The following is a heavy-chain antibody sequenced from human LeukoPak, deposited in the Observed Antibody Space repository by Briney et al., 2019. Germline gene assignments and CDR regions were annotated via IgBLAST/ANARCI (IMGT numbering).Heavy chain of an antibody. V-gene: IGHV3-11*04. J-gene: IGHJ4*02. D-gene: IGHD3-22*01. CDR3: ARAIPASNDYYDSSGYPSLPDY. CDR2: ISSSGSTI. CDR1: GFTFSDYY. Sequence: GGSLRLSCAAPGFTFSDYYMSWIRQAPGKGLEWVSYISSSGSTIYYADSVKGRFTISRDNAKNSLYLQMNSLRAEDTAVYYCARAIPASNDYYDSSGYPSLPDYWGQGTLVTVSS.